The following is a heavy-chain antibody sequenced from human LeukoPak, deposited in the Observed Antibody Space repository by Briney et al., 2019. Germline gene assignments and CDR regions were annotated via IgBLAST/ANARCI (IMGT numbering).Heavy chain of an antibody. CDR3: ARDLPPPYSSGWYDYYYMDV. CDR1: GFTFSDYY. Sequence: GGSLRLSCAASGFTFSDYYVSWIRQAPGKGLEWVSYISSSGSTIYYADSVKGRFTISRDNAKNSLYLQMNSLRAEDTAVYYCARDLPPPYSSGWYDYYYMDVWGKGTTVTVSS. D-gene: IGHD6-19*01. J-gene: IGHJ6*03. CDR2: ISSSGSTI. V-gene: IGHV3-11*01.